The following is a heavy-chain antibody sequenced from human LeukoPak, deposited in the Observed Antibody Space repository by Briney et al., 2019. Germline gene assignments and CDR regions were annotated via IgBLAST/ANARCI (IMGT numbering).Heavy chain of an antibody. CDR1: GGSFSGYY. V-gene: IGHV4-34*01. Sequence: SETLSLTCAVYGGSFSGYYWSWIRQPPGKGLEWIGEINHSGSTNYNPSLKSRVTISVDTSKNQFSLKLSSVTAADTAVYYCARPRYYDFWSGYYGFAFDIWGQGTMVTVSS. D-gene: IGHD3-3*01. J-gene: IGHJ3*02. CDR3: ARPRYYDFWSGYYGFAFDI. CDR2: INHSGST.